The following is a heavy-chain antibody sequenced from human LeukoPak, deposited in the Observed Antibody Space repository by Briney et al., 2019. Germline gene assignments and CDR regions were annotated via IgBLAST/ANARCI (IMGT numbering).Heavy chain of an antibody. CDR1: GFTFSSYE. Sequence: GGSLRLSCAASGFTFSSYEMNWVRQAPGKGLEWVSYISSSGSTIYYADSVKGRFTISRDNAKNSLYLQMNSLRAEDTAVYYCARDRTILWFEGGFDAFDIWGQGTMVTVSS. D-gene: IGHD3-10*01. J-gene: IGHJ3*02. V-gene: IGHV3-48*03. CDR2: ISSSGSTI. CDR3: ARDRTILWFEGGFDAFDI.